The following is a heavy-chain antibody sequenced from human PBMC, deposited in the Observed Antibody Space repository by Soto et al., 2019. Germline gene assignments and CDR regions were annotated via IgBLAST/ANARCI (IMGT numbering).Heavy chain of an antibody. CDR1: GFTFSSYG. J-gene: IGHJ4*02. CDR2: ISYDGSNK. D-gene: IGHD5-12*01. Sequence: LRLSCAASGFTFSSYGMHWVRQAPGKGLEWVAVISYDGSNKYYADSVKGRFTISRDNSKNTLYLQMNSLRAEDTAVYYCAKDRGYSGYDSLDYWGQGTLVTVSS. V-gene: IGHV3-30*18. CDR3: AKDRGYSGYDSLDY.